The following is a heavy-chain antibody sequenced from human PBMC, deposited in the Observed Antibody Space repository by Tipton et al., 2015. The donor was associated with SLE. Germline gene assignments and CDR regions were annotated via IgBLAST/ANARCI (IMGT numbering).Heavy chain of an antibody. V-gene: IGHV4-34*01. D-gene: IGHD1-26*01. CDR2: INHSGST. CDR1: GGSISSHY. CDR3: AREELGLETPFDI. Sequence: TLSLTCTVSGGSISSHYWGWIRQSPGKGLEWIGEINHSGSTNYNPSLKSRVTISVDTSKNQFSLKLSSVTAADTAVYYCAREELGLETPFDIWGQGTMVTVSS. J-gene: IGHJ3*02.